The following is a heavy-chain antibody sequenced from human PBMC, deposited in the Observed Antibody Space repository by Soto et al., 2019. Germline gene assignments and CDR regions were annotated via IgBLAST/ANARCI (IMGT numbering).Heavy chain of an antibody. D-gene: IGHD1-26*01. V-gene: IGHV1-46*01. Sequence: GASVKVSCKASGYTFTSYYMHWVRQAPGQGLEWMGIINSSAGRTTYAQKLQGRVTMTRDTSTTTVYMELSSLKSEDTAVYYCESGALIVGATSFFDYWGQGTLVTVSS. CDR2: INSSAGRT. CDR3: ESGALIVGATSFFDY. J-gene: IGHJ4*02. CDR1: GYTFTSYY.